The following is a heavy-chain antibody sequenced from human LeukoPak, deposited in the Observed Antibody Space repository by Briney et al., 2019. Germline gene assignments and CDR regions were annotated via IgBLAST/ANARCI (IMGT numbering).Heavy chain of an antibody. CDR2: IYYSGST. J-gene: IGHJ4*02. Sequence: RQPPXXGXXXXGYIYYSGSTYYNPSLKSRVTISVDTSKNQFSLKLSSVTAADTAVYYCARDLLNEGNHLDYWGQGTLVTVSS. D-gene: IGHD4-23*01. V-gene: IGHV4-30-4*01. CDR3: ARDLLNEGNHLDY.